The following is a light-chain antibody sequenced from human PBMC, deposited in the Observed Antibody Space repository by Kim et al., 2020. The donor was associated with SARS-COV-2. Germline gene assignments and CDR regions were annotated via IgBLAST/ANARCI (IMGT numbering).Light chain of an antibody. J-gene: IGKJ1*01. CDR2: DAS. CDR3: QQRAT. Sequence: VTRSLSPGERATLSCRASQSVSTHLAWYQQKPGQAPRLLIYDASTRDTGIPARFSGSGSGTDFTLTISSLEPEDFAVYYCQQRATFGQGTKVDIK. V-gene: IGKV3-11*01. CDR1: QSVSTH.